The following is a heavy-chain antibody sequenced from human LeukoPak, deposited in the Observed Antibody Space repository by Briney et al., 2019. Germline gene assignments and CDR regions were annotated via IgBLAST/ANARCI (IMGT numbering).Heavy chain of an antibody. V-gene: IGHV4-34*01. CDR3: AREREESGAWYERPHFDY. J-gene: IGHJ4*02. D-gene: IGHD6-19*01. CDR2: VNHSGST. CDR1: GGSFSGYY. Sequence: PSETLSLTCAVYGGSFSGYYWAWIRQSPGEGLEWIGQVNHSGSTNYNPSLKSRVTISVDTSKNQFSLKVRSVTAADTALYYCAREREESGAWYERPHFDYWARGALVTGSS.